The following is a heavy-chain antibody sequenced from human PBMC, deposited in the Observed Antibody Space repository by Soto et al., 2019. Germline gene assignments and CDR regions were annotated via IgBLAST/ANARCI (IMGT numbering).Heavy chain of an antibody. J-gene: IGHJ4*01. CDR3: TRDPPGFHSAFDY. CDR1: GDSVSSNGAA. D-gene: IGHD4-4*01. Sequence: SQTLSLTCAISGDSVSSNGAAWNWIRQSPSRGLEWLGRTYYRSRWYSDYAPSVKSRITVNPDTSQNQFSLQLNSVTPEDTAIYPCTRDPPGFHSAFDYWGHGTLVTDSP. V-gene: IGHV6-1*01. CDR2: TYYRSRWYS.